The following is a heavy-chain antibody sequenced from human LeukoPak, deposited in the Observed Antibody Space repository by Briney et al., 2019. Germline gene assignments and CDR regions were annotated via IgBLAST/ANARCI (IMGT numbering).Heavy chain of an antibody. Sequence: ASVKVSCKGSGYSFTSYWIGWVRQMPGKGLEWMGIIYPGDSDTRYSPSFQGQVTISADKSISTAYLQWSSLKASDTAMYCCARRVGATQKFDHWGQGTLVTVSS. CDR3: ARRVGATQKFDH. V-gene: IGHV5-51*01. CDR2: IYPGDSDT. CDR1: GYSFTSYW. D-gene: IGHD1-26*01. J-gene: IGHJ4*02.